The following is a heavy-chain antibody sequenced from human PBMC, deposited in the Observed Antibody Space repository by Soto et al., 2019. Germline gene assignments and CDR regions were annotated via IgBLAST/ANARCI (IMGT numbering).Heavy chain of an antibody. CDR3: ARPITMIVVVPYGMDV. CDR2: ISYDGSNK. Sequence: QVQLVESGGGVVQPGRSLRLSCAASGFTFSSYAMHWVRQAPGKGLEWVAVISYDGSNKYYADSVKGRFTISRDNSKNTLYLQMNSLRAEDTAVYYCARPITMIVVVPYGMDVWGQGTTVTVSS. CDR1: GFTFSSYA. V-gene: IGHV3-30-3*01. D-gene: IGHD3-22*01. J-gene: IGHJ6*02.